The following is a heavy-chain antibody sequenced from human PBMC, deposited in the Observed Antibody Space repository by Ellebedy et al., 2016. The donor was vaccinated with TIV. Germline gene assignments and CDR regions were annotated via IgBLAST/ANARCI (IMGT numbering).Heavy chain of an antibody. CDR2: IIPIFGTA. J-gene: IGHJ4*02. Sequence: SVKVSCXASGGTFSSYAISWVRQAPGQGLEWMGGIIPIFGTANYAQKFQGRVTITADESTSTAYMELSSLRSEDTAVYYCASLGHGGLFDYWGQGTLVTVSS. CDR3: ASLGHGGLFDY. CDR1: GGTFSSYA. D-gene: IGHD4-23*01. V-gene: IGHV1-69*13.